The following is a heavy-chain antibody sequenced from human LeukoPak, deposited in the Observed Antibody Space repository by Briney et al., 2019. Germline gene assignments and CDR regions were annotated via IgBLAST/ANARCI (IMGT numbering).Heavy chain of an antibody. CDR3: ARGEYSGGWYYDY. Sequence: GGSLRLSCAASGFTFSSYGMHWVRQAPGKGLEWVAVIWYGGSNKYYADSVKGRFTISRDNSKNTLYLQMNSLRAEDTAVYYCARGEYSGGWYYDYWGQGTLVTVSS. V-gene: IGHV3-33*01. J-gene: IGHJ4*02. CDR2: IWYGGSNK. CDR1: GFTFSSYG. D-gene: IGHD6-19*01.